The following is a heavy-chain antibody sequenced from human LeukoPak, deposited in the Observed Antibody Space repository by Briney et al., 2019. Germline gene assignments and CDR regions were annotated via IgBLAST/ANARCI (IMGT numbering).Heavy chain of an antibody. J-gene: IGHJ4*02. D-gene: IGHD6-13*01. Sequence: GGSLRLSCVASGFTFSSYEMTWVRQAPGKGLEWVAVISYDGSNKYYADSVKGRFTISRDNAKNSLYLQMNSLRAEDTAVYYCARDSYSSSRNDYWGQGTLVTVSS. CDR3: ARDSYSSSRNDY. CDR1: GFTFSSYE. V-gene: IGHV3-30*03. CDR2: ISYDGSNK.